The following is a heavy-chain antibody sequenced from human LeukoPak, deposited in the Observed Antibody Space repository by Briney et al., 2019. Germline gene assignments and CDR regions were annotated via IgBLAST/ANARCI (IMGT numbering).Heavy chain of an antibody. D-gene: IGHD6-13*01. Sequence: ASVKVSCKASGYTFTSYDISWVRQATGQGLEWMGWMNSNSGNTGYAQKFQGRVTMTRNTSISTAYMELSSLRSEDTAVYYCARGGKKGRSWLPPVPDYWGQGTLVTVSS. V-gene: IGHV1-8*01. CDR2: MNSNSGNT. J-gene: IGHJ4*02. CDR1: GYTFTSYD. CDR3: ARGGKKGRSWLPPVPDY.